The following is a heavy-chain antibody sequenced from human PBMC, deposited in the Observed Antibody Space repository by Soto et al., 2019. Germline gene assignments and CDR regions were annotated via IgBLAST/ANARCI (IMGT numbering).Heavy chain of an antibody. CDR2: ISSSSSTI. V-gene: IGHV3-48*02. CDR3: APNFWSGYYPLDY. J-gene: IGHJ4*02. D-gene: IGHD3-3*01. Sequence: GGSLRLSCAASGFTFSRYSMNWVRQAPGKGLEWDSYISSSSSTIYYADSVKGRFTISRDYAKNSLYLQMNSLRDEDTAVYYCAPNFWSGYYPLDYWGQGTLVTVSS. CDR1: GFTFSRYS.